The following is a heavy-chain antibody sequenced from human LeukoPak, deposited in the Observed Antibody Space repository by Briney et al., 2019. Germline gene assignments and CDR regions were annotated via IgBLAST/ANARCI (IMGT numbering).Heavy chain of an antibody. CDR2: INPNSGGT. V-gene: IGHV1-2*02. D-gene: IGHD4-17*01. Sequence: ASVKVSCKASGYTFTGYYMHWVRQAPGQGLEWMGWINPNSGGTNYAQKFQGRATMTRDTSISTAYMELSRLRSDDTAVYYCARDADDYGDYVFLAWYFDYWGQGTLVTVSS. CDR1: GYTFTGYY. J-gene: IGHJ4*02. CDR3: ARDADDYGDYVFLAWYFDY.